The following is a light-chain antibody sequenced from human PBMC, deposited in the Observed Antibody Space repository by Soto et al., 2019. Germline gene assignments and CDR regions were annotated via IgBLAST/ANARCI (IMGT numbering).Light chain of an antibody. CDR1: QSVNSY. CDR2: DAS. CDR3: QQRTNWPAST. J-gene: IGKJ5*01. Sequence: EIVLTQSPATLSLSPGERATLSCRTSQSVNSYLAWYQQRPGQAPRLLIHDASSRATGIPARFSGSGSGTEFTLTISSLEPEDFSVYYCQQRTNWPASTFGQGTRLEIK. V-gene: IGKV3-11*01.